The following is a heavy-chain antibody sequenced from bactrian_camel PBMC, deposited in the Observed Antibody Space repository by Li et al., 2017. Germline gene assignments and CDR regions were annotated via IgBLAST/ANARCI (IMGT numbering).Heavy chain of an antibody. Sequence: VQLVESGGGSVEAGESLRLTCEVRGATHSKYCMAWFRQAPGKGLEWVAHISGAGTTYYADSDSVKGRLTISQDGAENTVYLQMNGLKPEDTAMYYCAADSSYQPGPARYGGGWCGLTLSVYDYWGQGTQVTVSS. CDR2: ISGAGTT. CDR1: GATHSKYC. V-gene: IGHV3S10*01. J-gene: IGHJ4*01. D-gene: IGHD6*01. CDR3: AADSSYQPGPARYGGGWCGLTLSVYDY.